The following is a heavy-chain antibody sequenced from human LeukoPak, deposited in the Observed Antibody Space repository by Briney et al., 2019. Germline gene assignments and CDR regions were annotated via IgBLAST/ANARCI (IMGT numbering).Heavy chain of an antibody. D-gene: IGHD4-17*01. CDR2: IKQDGSEK. CDR1: GFKFSSNW. V-gene: IGHV3-7*01. Sequence: PGGSLRLSCAASGFKFSSNWMSWVRQAPGKGLEWVANIKQDGSEKYYVDSVKGRFTISRDNAKNSLYLQMNSLRAEDTAVYYCAREGPSVTPYYWGQGTLVTVSS. CDR3: AREGPSVTPYY. J-gene: IGHJ4*02.